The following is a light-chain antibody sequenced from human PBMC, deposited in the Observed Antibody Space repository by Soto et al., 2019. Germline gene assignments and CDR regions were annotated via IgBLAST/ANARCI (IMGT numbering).Light chain of an antibody. Sequence: IVLTQSPATLSLSPGERAALSCRASQSVSTSLAWYQHKTGQAPRLIIYDASKRAPGIPARFSGSGSGTDFTLTISSPEPEDFAVYYCQVRDVWPTFGQGTKVEIK. CDR2: DAS. J-gene: IGKJ1*01. CDR3: QVRDVWPT. CDR1: QSVSTS. V-gene: IGKV3-11*01.